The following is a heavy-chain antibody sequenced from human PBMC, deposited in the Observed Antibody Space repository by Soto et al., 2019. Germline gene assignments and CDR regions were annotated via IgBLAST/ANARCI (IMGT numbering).Heavy chain of an antibody. Sequence: EVQLVESGGAFVQPGGSLRLSCVASGFAFSSHWMYWVRQAPGKGLVWVSRINSDGTITTYADSVKGRFTISRDNAKNTPYLQMNSLRVEDTALYYCVRDPDQYSYYGLDVWGQGTTVIVS. J-gene: IGHJ6*02. CDR3: VRDPDQYSYYGLDV. D-gene: IGHD2-15*01. V-gene: IGHV3-74*01. CDR2: INSDGTIT. CDR1: GFAFSSHW.